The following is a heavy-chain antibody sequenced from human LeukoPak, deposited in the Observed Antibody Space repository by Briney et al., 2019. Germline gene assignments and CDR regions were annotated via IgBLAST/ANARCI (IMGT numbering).Heavy chain of an antibody. V-gene: IGHV3-23*01. J-gene: IGHJ4*02. CDR2: ISGASGTT. CDR1: GFTFSSYA. D-gene: IGHD3-10*01. Sequence: GGSLRLSCADSGFTFSSYAMTWVRQAPGKGLEWVSTISGASGTTYYADSVKGRFTISRDNSKNTLYLQMNSLRAEDTAVYYCARAPRGYGSGSAFDYWGQGTLVTVSS. CDR3: ARAPRGYGSGSAFDY.